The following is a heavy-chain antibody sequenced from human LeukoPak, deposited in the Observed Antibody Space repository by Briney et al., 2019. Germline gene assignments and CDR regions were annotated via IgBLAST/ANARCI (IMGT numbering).Heavy chain of an antibody. J-gene: IGHJ6*02. V-gene: IGHV3-23*01. CDR1: GFTFSSYA. Sequence: PGGSLRLSCAASGFTFSSYAMSWVRQAPGKGLEWVSAISGSGGSTYYADSVKGRFTISRDNSKNTLYLQMNSLRAEDTAVYYCAKVEYSSSWYSGGYYYGMDVWGQGTTVTVSS. CDR3: AKVEYSSSWYSGGYYYGMDV. D-gene: IGHD6-13*01. CDR2: ISGSGGST.